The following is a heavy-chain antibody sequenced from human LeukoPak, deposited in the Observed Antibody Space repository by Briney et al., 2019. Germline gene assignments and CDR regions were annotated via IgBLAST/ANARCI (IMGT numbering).Heavy chain of an antibody. CDR2: IIPIFGTA. J-gene: IGHJ5*02. Sequence: SVKVSCKASGGTFSCYAISWVRQAPGQGLEWMGGIIPIFGTANYAQKFQGRVTITADKSTSTAYMELSSLRSEDTAVYYCARSFGCSGGSCYSNWFDPWGQGTLVTVSS. V-gene: IGHV1-69*06. D-gene: IGHD2-15*01. CDR3: ARSFGCSGGSCYSNWFDP. CDR1: GGTFSCYA.